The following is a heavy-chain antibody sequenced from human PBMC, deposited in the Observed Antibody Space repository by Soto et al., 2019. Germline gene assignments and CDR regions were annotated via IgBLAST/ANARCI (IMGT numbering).Heavy chain of an antibody. Sequence: EVQLVESGGGLVQPGGSLKVSCAASGFTFSASAMHWVRQASGKGLEWVGRVRSKANSYATAYGASVEGRFTISRDDSKNTAYLHMNNLRTEDTAVYYCFGYRGDSGAGSYFVYWGQGTLLTVSS. CDR3: FGYRGDSGAGSYFVY. J-gene: IGHJ4*02. CDR2: VRSKANSYAT. CDR1: GFTFSASA. D-gene: IGHD5-12*01. V-gene: IGHV3-73*01.